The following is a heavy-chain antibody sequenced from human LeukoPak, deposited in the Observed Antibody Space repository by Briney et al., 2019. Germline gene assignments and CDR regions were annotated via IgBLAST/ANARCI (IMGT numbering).Heavy chain of an antibody. CDR2: INPNSGGT. V-gene: IGHV1-2*02. J-gene: IGHJ4*02. Sequence: ASVKVSCKASGYTFTGYYMHWVRQAPGQGLEWMGWINPNSGGTNYAQKFQGRVTMTRDTSISTAYMELSRLRSDDTAVYYCARAGYCSGGSGCFDYWGQGTLVTVSS. D-gene: IGHD2-15*01. CDR3: ARAGYCSGGSGCFDY. CDR1: GYTFTGYY.